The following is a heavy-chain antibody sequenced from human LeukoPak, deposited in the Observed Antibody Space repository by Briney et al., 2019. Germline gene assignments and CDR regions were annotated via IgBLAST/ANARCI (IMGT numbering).Heavy chain of an antibody. CDR1: GGSISSYY. V-gene: IGHV4-59*12. Sequence: SETLSLTCTVSGGSISSYYWSWIRQPPGKGLEWIGYIYYSGSTNYNPSLKSRVTISVDTSKNQFSLKLSSVTAADTAVYYCARGIPSRRVSTAYPYPWGQGTLVTVSS. CDR2: IYYSGST. CDR3: ARGIPSRRVSTAYPYP. J-gene: IGHJ5*02. D-gene: IGHD2-21*02.